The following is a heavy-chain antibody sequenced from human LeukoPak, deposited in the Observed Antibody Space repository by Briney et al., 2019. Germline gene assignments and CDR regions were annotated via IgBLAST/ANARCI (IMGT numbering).Heavy chain of an antibody. Sequence: SETLSLTCIVSGCSISNYYWSWIRQPPGKGLEWIGYIFYSGTTNYNPSLKSRVTISLDTSKNQFSLKLTSVTAADTAVYYCARDVVAAAGTWDYWGQGTLVTVSS. CDR2: IFYSGTT. J-gene: IGHJ4*02. D-gene: IGHD6-13*01. CDR1: GCSISNYY. V-gene: IGHV4-59*01. CDR3: ARDVVAAAGTWDY.